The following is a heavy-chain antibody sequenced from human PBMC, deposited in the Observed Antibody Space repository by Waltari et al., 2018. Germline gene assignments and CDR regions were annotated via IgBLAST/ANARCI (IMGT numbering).Heavy chain of an antibody. Sequence: QVQLVQSGAEVKKPGSSVKVSCKASGGTFSSYTISWVRPAPGQGLEWMGRIIPILGIANYAQKFQGRLTMTRDTSTSTDYMELSSLRSEDTAIYYCARDNSYTRERSGWWFDPWGPGTLVTVSS. D-gene: IGHD6-19*01. CDR2: IIPILGIA. J-gene: IGHJ5*02. V-gene: IGHV1-69*08. CDR3: ARDNSYTRERSGWWFDP. CDR1: GGTFSSYT.